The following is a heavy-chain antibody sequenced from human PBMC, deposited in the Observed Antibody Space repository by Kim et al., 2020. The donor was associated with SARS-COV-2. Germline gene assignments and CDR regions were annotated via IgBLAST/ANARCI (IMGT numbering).Heavy chain of an antibody. D-gene: IGHD6-13*01. CDR1: GGSISSYY. CDR2: IYYSEST. V-gene: IGHV4-59*01. CDR3: ARDLTQQGGAYYYYGMDV. Sequence: SETLSLTCTVSGGSISSYYWSWIRQPPGKGLEWIGYIYYSESTNYNPSLKSRVTISVDTSKNQFSLKLSSVTAADTAVYYCARDLTQQGGAYYYYGMDVWGQGTTVTVSS. J-gene: IGHJ6*02.